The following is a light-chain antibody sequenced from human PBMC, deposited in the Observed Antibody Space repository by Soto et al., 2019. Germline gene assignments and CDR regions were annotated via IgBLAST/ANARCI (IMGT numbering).Light chain of an antibody. CDR1: SSNIGSNT. CDR2: SNN. J-gene: IGLJ3*02. Sequence: QSVLTQPPSASGTPGQRLTISCSGSSSNIGSNTVNWYQQLPGTAPKLLIYSNNQRPSGVPDRFSGSKSGTSASLALSGLQSEDEADHYCSAWDDSLNAWVFGGGTKLTVL. CDR3: SAWDDSLNAWV. V-gene: IGLV1-44*01.